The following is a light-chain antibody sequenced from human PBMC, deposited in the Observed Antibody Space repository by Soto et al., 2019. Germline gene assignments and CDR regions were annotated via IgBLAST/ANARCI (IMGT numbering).Light chain of an antibody. CDR3: QQYYSYPLT. Sequence: AIRMTQSPSSLSASKVDRVTITFRASQGISSYLAWYQQKPGKAPKLLIYAASTLQSGVPSRFSGSGSGTDFTLTISCLQSEDFATYYCQQYYSYPLTFGGGTKVDIK. CDR2: AAS. CDR1: QGISSY. V-gene: IGKV1-8*01. J-gene: IGKJ4*01.